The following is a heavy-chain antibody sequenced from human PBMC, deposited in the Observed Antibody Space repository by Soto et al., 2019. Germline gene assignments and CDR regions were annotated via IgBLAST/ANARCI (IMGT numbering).Heavy chain of an antibody. Sequence: QVQLVQSGAEVKKPGASVKVSCKASGYTFTSYAMHWVRQAPGQRLEWMGWINAGNGNTKYSQKFQGRVTITRDTSASTAYMELSSLRSEDTAVYYCARDGRDCSCGSCYNWYFDLWGRGTLVTVSS. J-gene: IGHJ2*01. V-gene: IGHV1-3*01. CDR2: INAGNGNT. CDR1: GYTFTSYA. CDR3: ARDGRDCSCGSCYNWYFDL. D-gene: IGHD2-15*01.